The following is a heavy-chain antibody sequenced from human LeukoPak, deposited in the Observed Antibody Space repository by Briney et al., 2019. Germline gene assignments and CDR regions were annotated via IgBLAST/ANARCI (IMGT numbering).Heavy chain of an antibody. CDR1: RYTFTSYD. CDR3: TRSGSGGGVHFDY. J-gene: IGHJ4*02. V-gene: IGHV1-8*01. D-gene: IGHD3-10*01. CDR2: MNPNSGDT. Sequence: ASVKVSCKASRYTFTSYDINWVRQAAGQGLEWMGWMNPNSGDTGYVEKFQGRVTMTRDTSITTAYMELSSLRSEDTAVYYCTRSGSGGGVHFDYWGQGTPVTVSS.